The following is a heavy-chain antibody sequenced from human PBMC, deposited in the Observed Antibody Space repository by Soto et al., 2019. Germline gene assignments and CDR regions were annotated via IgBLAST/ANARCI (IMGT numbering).Heavy chain of an antibody. V-gene: IGHV3-15*01. CDR3: VEGWNDF. D-gene: IGHD1-1*01. CDR2: IKTKSDGETR. Sequence: EVQMVQSGGDLVKPGGSLRLSCVTSGFMFSSAWMNWVRQAPGKGLEWVARIKTKSDGETRDYAAPVKGRFTISRDDSKKTVYLQRNSLRAEDTAVYYCVEGWNDFWGQGTLVTVSS. J-gene: IGHJ4*02. CDR1: GFMFSSAW.